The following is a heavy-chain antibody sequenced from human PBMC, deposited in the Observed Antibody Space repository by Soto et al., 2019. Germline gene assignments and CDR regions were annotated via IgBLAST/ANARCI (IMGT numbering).Heavy chain of an antibody. Sequence: SETLSLTCTVSGGSISSYYWSWIRQPPGKGLEWIGYIYYSGSTNYDPSLKSRVTISVDTSKNQFSLKLSSVTAADTAVYYCARARGLRPNWFDPWGQGTLVTVSS. CDR1: GGSISSYY. D-gene: IGHD4-17*01. CDR2: IYYSGST. V-gene: IGHV4-59*01. J-gene: IGHJ5*02. CDR3: ARARGLRPNWFDP.